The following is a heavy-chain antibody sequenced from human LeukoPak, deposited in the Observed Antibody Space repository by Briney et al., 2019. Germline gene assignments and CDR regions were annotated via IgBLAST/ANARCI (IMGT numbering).Heavy chain of an antibody. CDR2: IHYSGST. Sequence: PSETLSLTCTVSGGSISSYYWSWIRQPTGEGLECIGYIHYSGSTNYNPSLKSRVTISVDTSKNQFSLKLSSVTAADTAVYYCARVLVAGNTGYYMDVWGKGITVTVS. J-gene: IGHJ6*03. V-gene: IGHV4-59*01. CDR3: ARVLVAGNTGYYMDV. CDR1: GGSISSYY. D-gene: IGHD6-19*01.